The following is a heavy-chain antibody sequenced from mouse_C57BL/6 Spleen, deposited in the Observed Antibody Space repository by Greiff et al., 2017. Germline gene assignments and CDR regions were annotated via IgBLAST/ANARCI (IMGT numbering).Heavy chain of an antibody. V-gene: IGHV5-6*01. CDR1: GFTFSSYG. D-gene: IGHD4-1*01. CDR2: ISSGGSYT. J-gene: IGHJ2*01. CDR3: ARPTGSYYFDY. Sequence: EVQRVESGGDLVKPGGSLKLSCAASGFTFSSYGMSWVRQTPDKRLEWVATISSGGSYTYYPDSVKGRFTISRDNAKNTLYLQMSSLKSEDTAMYYCARPTGSYYFDYWGQGTTLTVSS.